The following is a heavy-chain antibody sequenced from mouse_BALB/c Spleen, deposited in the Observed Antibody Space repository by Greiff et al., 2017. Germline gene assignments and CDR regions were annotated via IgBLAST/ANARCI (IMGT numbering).Heavy chain of an antibody. D-gene: IGHD4-1*01. Sequence: VQLQESGPGLVAPSQSLSITCTVSGFSLTSYGVHWVRQPPGKGLEWLGVIWAGGSTNYNSALMSRLSISKDNSKSQVFLKMNSLQTDDTAMYYCARGDWDNAMDYWGQGTSVTVSS. CDR2: IWAGGST. CDR3: ARGDWDNAMDY. J-gene: IGHJ4*01. CDR1: GFSLTSYG. V-gene: IGHV2-9*02.